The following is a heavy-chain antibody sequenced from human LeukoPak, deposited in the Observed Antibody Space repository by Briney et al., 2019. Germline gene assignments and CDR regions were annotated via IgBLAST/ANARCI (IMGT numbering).Heavy chain of an antibody. CDR2: ISSSSSYI. CDR1: GFTFSSYS. Sequence: GGSLRLSCAASGFTFSSYSMNWVRQAPGKGLEWVSSISSSSSYIYYADSVKGRFTISRDNAKNPLYLQMNSLRAEDTAVYYCARGIGSSHPFLYWGQGTLVTVSS. D-gene: IGHD6-13*01. V-gene: IGHV3-21*01. CDR3: ARGIGSSHPFLY. J-gene: IGHJ4*02.